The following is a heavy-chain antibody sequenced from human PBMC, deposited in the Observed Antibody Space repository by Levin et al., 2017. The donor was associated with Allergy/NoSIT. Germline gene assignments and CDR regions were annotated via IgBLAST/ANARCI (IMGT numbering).Heavy chain of an antibody. J-gene: IGHJ4*02. Sequence: GGSLRLSCAASGFTFGNYWMHWARQTPGKGLVWVSRINSDGRTITYADSVRGRFTVSIDNAKNTLYLEMNSLRAEDTAVYSCARGLYASGTYLDDWGQGTLVTVSS. V-gene: IGHV3-74*01. CDR2: INSDGRTI. CDR3: ARGLYASGTYLDD. D-gene: IGHD3-10*01. CDR1: GFTFGNYW.